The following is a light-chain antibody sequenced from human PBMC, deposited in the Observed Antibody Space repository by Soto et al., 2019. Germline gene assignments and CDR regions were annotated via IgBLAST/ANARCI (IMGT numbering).Light chain of an antibody. V-gene: IGKV1-39*01. CDR3: QKSYNIPIT. J-gene: IGKJ5*01. CDR1: QSSDRN. CDR2: AAS. Sequence: DIQMTQSPSSLSASVGDRVTITCRASQSSDRNLNWYQQKPGKAPNLLIYAASILQSGVPSRFSGSGSGTDFILTISSLQPEDFATYYCQKSYNIPITFGQGTRLEIK.